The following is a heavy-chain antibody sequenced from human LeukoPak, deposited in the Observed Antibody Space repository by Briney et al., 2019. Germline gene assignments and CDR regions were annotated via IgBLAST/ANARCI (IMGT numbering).Heavy chain of an antibody. D-gene: IGHD3-22*01. J-gene: IGHJ4*02. Sequence: SETLSLTCTVSGGAITNYDWTWSPQRAEKGLEGSGRVHSSGTTNYNPSLQSRVTMSLDTSKNQFSLKLSSVTAADTAVYYCARAPSYDSTNLDHWGQGTLVTVSS. CDR2: VHSSGTT. CDR1: GGAITNYD. CDR3: ARAPSYDSTNLDH. V-gene: IGHV4-4*07.